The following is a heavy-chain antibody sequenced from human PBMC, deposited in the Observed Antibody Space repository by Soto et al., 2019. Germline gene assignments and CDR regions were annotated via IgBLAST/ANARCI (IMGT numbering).Heavy chain of an antibody. J-gene: IGHJ4*02. Sequence: PETLSLTCTVSGGSISSYYWSWIRQPPGKGLEWIGYIFYSGSTDYNPSFKSRFTISVDTSKNQFSLKLSSVTAADTAVYYCARSQTTVTSYDYWGQGTLVTVSS. D-gene: IGHD4-17*01. CDR3: ARSQTTVTSYDY. CDR2: IFYSGST. CDR1: GGSISSYY. V-gene: IGHV4-59*08.